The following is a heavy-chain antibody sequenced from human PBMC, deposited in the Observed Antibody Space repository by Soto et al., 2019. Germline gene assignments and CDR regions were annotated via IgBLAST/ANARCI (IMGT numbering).Heavy chain of an antibody. J-gene: IGHJ5*02. Sequence: QVQLHESGPGLVKPSETLSLTCTVSGGSITSYYWSWIRQPPGKGREWIGYMYYSGSTNYNPSLKSRVTISVDTSKNQFSLKLSSVTAADTAVYYCARGRGWVDPWGQGTLVTVSS. CDR3: ARGRGWVDP. V-gene: IGHV4-59*01. CDR1: GGSITSYY. CDR2: MYYSGST.